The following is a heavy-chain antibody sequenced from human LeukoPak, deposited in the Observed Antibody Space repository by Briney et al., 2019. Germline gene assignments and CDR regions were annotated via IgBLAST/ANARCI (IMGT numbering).Heavy chain of an antibody. J-gene: IGHJ4*02. CDR1: GFTFSSYA. V-gene: IGHV3-23*01. Sequence: GGSLRLSCAASGFTFSSYAMSWVRQAPGKGLEWVSAISGSGGSTYYADSVKGRFTISRDNSKNTLYLQMNSLRAEDTAVYYCASPLTPRMVRGKVFDYWGQGTLVTVSS. D-gene: IGHD3-10*01. CDR3: ASPLTPRMVRGKVFDY. CDR2: ISGSGGST.